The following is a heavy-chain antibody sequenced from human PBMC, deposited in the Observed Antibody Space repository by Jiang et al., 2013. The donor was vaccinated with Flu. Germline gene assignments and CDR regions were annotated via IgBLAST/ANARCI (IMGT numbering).Heavy chain of an antibody. CDR2: IYHSGST. Sequence: PGLVKPSETLSLTCAVSGYSISSSYYWGWIRQPPGKGLEWIGSIYHSGSTYYNPSLKSRVTISVDTSKNQFSLKLNSVTAADTAVYYCARVNDYGLDFDYWGQGTLVTVSS. D-gene: IGHD4-17*01. J-gene: IGHJ4*02. CDR1: GYSISSSYY. V-gene: IGHV4-38-2*01. CDR3: ARVNDYGLDFDY.